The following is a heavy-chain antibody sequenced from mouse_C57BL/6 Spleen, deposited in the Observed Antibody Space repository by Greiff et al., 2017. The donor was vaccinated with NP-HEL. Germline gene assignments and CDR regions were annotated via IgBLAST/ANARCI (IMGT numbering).Heavy chain of an antibody. CDR1: GYTFTSYW. J-gene: IGHJ4*01. Sequence: QVQLQQPGAELVKPGASVKMSCKASGYTFTSYWIPWVKQRPGQGLEWIGDIYPGSGSTNYNEKFKSKATLTVDTSSSTAYMQLSSLSSEDSAVYYCARAPITTVVATDAMDYWGQGTSVTVSS. CDR3: ARAPITTVVATDAMDY. D-gene: IGHD1-1*01. CDR2: IYPGSGST. V-gene: IGHV1-55*01.